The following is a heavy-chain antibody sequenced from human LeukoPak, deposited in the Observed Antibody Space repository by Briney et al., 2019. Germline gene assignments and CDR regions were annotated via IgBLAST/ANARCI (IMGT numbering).Heavy chain of an antibody. V-gene: IGHV4-39*01. CDR2: IHYSGST. D-gene: IGHD6-6*01. Sequence: PSETLSLTCTVYGGSISSSSYQWGWIRQPPGKGLEWIGSIHYSGSTYYSPSLKSRLTISVDTSKKQFSLKLSSVTAADTAVYFWASMYSSSVYFDYWGQGTLVTVSS. CDR3: ASMYSSSVYFDY. CDR1: GGSISSSSYQ. J-gene: IGHJ4*02.